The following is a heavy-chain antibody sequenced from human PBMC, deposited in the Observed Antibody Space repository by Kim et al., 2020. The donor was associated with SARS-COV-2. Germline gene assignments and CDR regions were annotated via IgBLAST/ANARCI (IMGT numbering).Heavy chain of an antibody. D-gene: IGHD5-18*01. Sequence: GGSLRLSCAASGFTFSSYGMHWVRQAPGKGLEWVAVISYDGSNKYYADSVKGRFTISRDNSKNTLYLQMNSLRAEDTAVYYCATLYSYGPIDDWGQGTLVTVSS. J-gene: IGHJ4*02. CDR3: ATLYSYGPIDD. CDR1: GFTFSSYG. CDR2: ISYDGSNK. V-gene: IGHV3-33*05.